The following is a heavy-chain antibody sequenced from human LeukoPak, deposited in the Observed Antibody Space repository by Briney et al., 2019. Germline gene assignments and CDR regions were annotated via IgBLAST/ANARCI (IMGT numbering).Heavy chain of an antibody. V-gene: IGHV1-69*13. CDR1: GGTFRRYA. Sequence: ASVKVSCKASGGTFRRYAISWVRQAPGQGLEWMGGIIPIFGTANYAQKFQGRVTITADESTSTAYMELSSLRSEDTAVYYCARGPRVFGVPAATYYFDYWGQGTLVTVSS. D-gene: IGHD2-2*01. CDR2: IIPIFGTA. CDR3: ARGPRVFGVPAATYYFDY. J-gene: IGHJ4*02.